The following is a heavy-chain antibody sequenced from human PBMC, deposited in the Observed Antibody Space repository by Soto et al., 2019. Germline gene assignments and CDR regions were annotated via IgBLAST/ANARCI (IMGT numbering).Heavy chain of an antibody. J-gene: IGHJ4*02. CDR3: ARDFLSSSTRFIDY. CDR2: INDDGIST. D-gene: IGHD6-6*01. V-gene: IGHV3-74*01. Sequence: GGSLRLSCAASGFTFSMYWMHWVRQVPGKGPEWVSRINDDGISTNYADSVKGRFTISRDNAKNTLYLQMNSLRAEDTAVYYCARDFLSSSTRFIDYWGQGTLVTVSS. CDR1: GFTFSMYW.